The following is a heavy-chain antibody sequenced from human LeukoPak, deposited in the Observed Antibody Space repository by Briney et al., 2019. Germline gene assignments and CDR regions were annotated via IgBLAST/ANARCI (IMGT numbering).Heavy chain of an antibody. CDR1: GFTFSSYE. J-gene: IGHJ5*02. CDR2: TRSSGRAI. CDR3: ARARRDCSGGSCYPDYVWFDP. D-gene: IGHD2-15*01. Sequence: GGSLRLSCAASGFTFSSYEMNWVRQAPGKGLDWVSYTRSSGRAIYYADSVRGRFTISRDNAKNSLYLQMNSLRAEDTAVYYCARARRDCSGGSCYPDYVWFDPWGQGTLVTVSS. V-gene: IGHV3-48*03.